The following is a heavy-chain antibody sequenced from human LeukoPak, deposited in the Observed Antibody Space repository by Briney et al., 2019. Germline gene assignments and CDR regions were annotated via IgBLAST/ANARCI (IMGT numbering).Heavy chain of an antibody. J-gene: IGHJ2*01. D-gene: IGHD6-19*01. CDR1: GFTFSSYW. Sequence: GGSLRLSCAASGFTFSSYWMHWVGQAPGKGLVWVSPINPDGTVTTYADSVKGRFTISRDNAKNTLYLQMNSLRVEDTAVYYCVRDSPSGFFDLWGRGTLVTVSS. CDR3: VRDSPSGFFDL. CDR2: INPDGTVT. V-gene: IGHV3-74*01.